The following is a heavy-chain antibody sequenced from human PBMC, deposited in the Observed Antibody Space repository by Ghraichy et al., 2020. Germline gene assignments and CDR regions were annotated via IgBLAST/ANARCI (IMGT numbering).Heavy chain of an antibody. J-gene: IGHJ1*01. D-gene: IGHD3/OR15-3a*01. CDR2: ITDNGGTT. V-gene: IGHV3-23*01. CDR3: AKFARDWPNEYLQH. Sequence: GGSLRLSCAASGFTFRTYAMSWVRQAPGKGLEWVSAITDNGGTTYDAESVKGRFTISRDNSKNTLFLQINSLRGEDTAVYYCAKFARDWPNEYLQHWGQGALVTVSS. CDR1: GFTFRTYA.